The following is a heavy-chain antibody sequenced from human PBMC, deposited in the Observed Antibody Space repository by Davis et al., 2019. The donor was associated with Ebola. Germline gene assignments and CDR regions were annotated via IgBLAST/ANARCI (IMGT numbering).Heavy chain of an antibody. J-gene: IGHJ6*02. CDR2: IWYAGSNK. D-gene: IGHD3-10*01. V-gene: IGHV3-33*08. Sequence: PGGSLRLSCAASGYTFSSYGMHWVRQAPGKGLEWVAVIWYAGSNKYYADSVKGRFTISRDNAKNSLYLQMNSLRAEDTAVYYCAREGSMVRGVIIDHYYGMDVWGQGTTVTVSS. CDR1: GYTFSSYG. CDR3: AREGSMVRGVIIDHYYGMDV.